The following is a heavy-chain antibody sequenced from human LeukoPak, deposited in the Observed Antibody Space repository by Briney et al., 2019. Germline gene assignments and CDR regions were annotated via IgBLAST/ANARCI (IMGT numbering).Heavy chain of an antibody. Sequence: GGSLRLSCAASGFTFSSYAMHWVRQAPGKGLEWVAVISYDGSNKYYADSVKGRFTISRDNSKNTLYLQMNSLRAEDTAVYYCARSPILGYCSSTSCYGAFDIWGQGTMVTVSS. D-gene: IGHD2-2*01. CDR1: GFTFSSYA. CDR3: ARSPILGYCSSTSCYGAFDI. J-gene: IGHJ3*02. CDR2: ISYDGSNK. V-gene: IGHV3-30-3*01.